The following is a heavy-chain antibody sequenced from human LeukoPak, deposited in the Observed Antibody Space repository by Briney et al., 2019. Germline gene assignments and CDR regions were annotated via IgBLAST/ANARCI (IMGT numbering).Heavy chain of an antibody. V-gene: IGHV4-34*01. CDR3: ASQTLLWFGELAYFDY. CDR1: GGSFSGYY. CDR2: INHSGST. J-gene: IGHJ4*02. D-gene: IGHD3-10*01. Sequence: SVTLSLTCAVYGGSFSGYYWSWIRQPPGKGLEWIGGINHSGSTNYNPSLKSRVTISVDTSKNQFSLKLSSVTAADTAVYYCASQTLLWFGELAYFDYWGQGTLVTVSS.